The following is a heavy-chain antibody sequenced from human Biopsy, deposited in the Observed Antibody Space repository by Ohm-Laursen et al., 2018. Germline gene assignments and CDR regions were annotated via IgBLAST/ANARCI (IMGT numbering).Heavy chain of an antibody. Sequence: SDTLSLTCTVSGDSISTYYWSWIRQPPGKGLQWIGYIYYTGNTDYNPSLKSRVTISVDTSRNHFSLRLSSLTAADTAVYYCARGSNDFGGLYFPRWGQGTLLTVSS. V-gene: IGHV4-59*07. CDR3: ARGSNDFGGLYFPR. J-gene: IGHJ4*02. CDR1: GDSISTYY. D-gene: IGHD4-23*01. CDR2: IYYTGNT.